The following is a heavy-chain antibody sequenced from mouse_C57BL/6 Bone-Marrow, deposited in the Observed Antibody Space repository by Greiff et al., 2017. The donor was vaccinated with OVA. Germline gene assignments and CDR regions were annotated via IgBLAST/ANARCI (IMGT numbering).Heavy chain of an antibody. J-gene: IGHJ4*01. V-gene: IGHV1-82*01. CDR2: IYPGDGDT. CDR3: AKGGMVTTRAMDY. D-gene: IGHD2-2*01. Sequence: QVQLQESGPELVKPGASVKISCKASGYAFSSSWMNWVKQRPGKGLEWIGRIYPGDGDTNYNGKFKGKATLTADKSSSTAYMQLSSLTSEDSAVYFCAKGGMVTTRAMDYWGQGTSVTVSS. CDR1: GYAFSSSW.